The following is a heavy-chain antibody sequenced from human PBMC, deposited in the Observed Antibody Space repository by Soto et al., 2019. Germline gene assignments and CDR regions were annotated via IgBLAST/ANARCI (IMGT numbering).Heavy chain of an antibody. V-gene: IGHV3-23*01. CDR1: GFTFSTHA. J-gene: IGHJ4*02. CDR2: TSYDGGAT. Sequence: LRLSCAASGFTFSTHAMSWVRQAPGKGLEWVSSTSYDGGATYYADSVKGRFTFSRDNSRDTLYLQMNSLRADDTAVYYCARVGVSSNSDYWGQGTLVTVSS. CDR3: ARVGVSSNSDY. D-gene: IGHD3-16*01.